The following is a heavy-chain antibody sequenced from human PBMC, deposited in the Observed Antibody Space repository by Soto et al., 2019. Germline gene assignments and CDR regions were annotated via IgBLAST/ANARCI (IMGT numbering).Heavy chain of an antibody. CDR2: IYPGDSDT. Sequence: PGESLKISCKGSGYSFTSYWIGWVRQMPGKGLEWMGIIYPGDSDTRYSPSFQGQVTISADESISTAYLQWSSLKASDTAMYYCARQAVTKYYYDSSGPPWGVYYGMDVWGQGTTVTVSS. CDR1: GYSFTSYW. D-gene: IGHD3-22*01. V-gene: IGHV5-51*01. J-gene: IGHJ6*02. CDR3: ARQAVTKYYYDSSGPPWGVYYGMDV.